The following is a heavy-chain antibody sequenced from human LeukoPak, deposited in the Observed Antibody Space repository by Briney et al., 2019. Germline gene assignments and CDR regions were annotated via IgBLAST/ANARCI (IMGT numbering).Heavy chain of an antibody. Sequence: SETLSLTCTVPGGSISSSSYYWGWIRQPPGKGLEWIGSIYYSGSTYYNPSLKSRVTISVDTSKNQFSLKLSSVTAADTAVYYCARQSRRNYYDSSGYNWFDPWGQGTLVTVSS. CDR2: IYYSGST. J-gene: IGHJ5*02. V-gene: IGHV4-39*01. CDR1: GGSISSSSYY. D-gene: IGHD3-22*01. CDR3: ARQSRRNYYDSSGYNWFDP.